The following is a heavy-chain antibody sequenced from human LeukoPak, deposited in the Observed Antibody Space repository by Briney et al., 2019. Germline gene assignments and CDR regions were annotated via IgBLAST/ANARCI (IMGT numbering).Heavy chain of an antibody. V-gene: IGHV3-23*01. J-gene: IGHJ4*02. Sequence: GGSLTLFCSVSGITLSNYGMSCVRQPPGKGLEWVAGISDSGGSTKYADSVKGRFTISRDNPKNTLYLQMNSLRVEDTAVYFCAKRGVVIRVILVGFHKEAYYFDSWGQGALVTVSS. CDR3: AKRGVVIRVILVGFHKEAYYFDS. CDR2: ISDSGGST. D-gene: IGHD3-10*01. CDR1: GITLSNYG.